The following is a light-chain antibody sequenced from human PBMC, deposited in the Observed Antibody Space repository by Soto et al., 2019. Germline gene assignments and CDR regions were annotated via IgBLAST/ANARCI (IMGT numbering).Light chain of an antibody. CDR3: QQRNNWPPDIT. CDR2: DAS. Sequence: EIVLTQSPVTLSLSPGDRATLSCRASQTVSTYLAWYQQKPGQAPRLLIYDASNRATGSPARFSGGGSGTDFPLTISSLAPEDFAVYYCQQRNNWPPDITFGQGTRLDMK. J-gene: IGKJ5*01. V-gene: IGKV3-11*01. CDR1: QTVSTY.